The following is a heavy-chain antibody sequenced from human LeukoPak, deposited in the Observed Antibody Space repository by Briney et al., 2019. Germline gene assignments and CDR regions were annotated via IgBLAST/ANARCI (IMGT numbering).Heavy chain of an antibody. V-gene: IGHV3-64*01. CDR1: GFTFSSYA. J-gene: IGHJ4*02. D-gene: IGHD3-3*01. Sequence: GGSLRLSCAASGFTFSSYAMHWVRQAPGKGLEYVSAISSNGGSTYYANSVKGRFTISRDNSKNTLYLQMGSLRAEDMAVYYCARVREGSYTRYYFDYWGQGTLVTVSS. CDR3: ARVREGSYTRYYFDY. CDR2: ISSNGGST.